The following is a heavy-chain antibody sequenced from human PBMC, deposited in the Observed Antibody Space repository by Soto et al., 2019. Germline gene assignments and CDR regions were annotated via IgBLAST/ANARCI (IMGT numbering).Heavy chain of an antibody. CDR1: GGSLSNYG. J-gene: IGHJ6*02. CDR3: ARGDATKLVVTTYYAMDV. Sequence: QVQLVQSGAEVKKPGSSVKVSCKASGGSLSNYGISWVRQAPGQGLEWMGGIIPVFGTANYAQKFRGRVTITADESTNIVYMDVTSLRSEDTAVYYCARGDATKLVVTTYYAMDVWGQGTTVTVSS. V-gene: IGHV1-69*12. D-gene: IGHD4-17*01. CDR2: IIPVFGTA.